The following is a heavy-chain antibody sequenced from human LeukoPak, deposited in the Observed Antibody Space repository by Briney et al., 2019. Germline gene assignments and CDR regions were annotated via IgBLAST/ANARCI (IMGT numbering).Heavy chain of an antibody. D-gene: IGHD2-2*02. CDR2: ISPIFGTA. V-gene: IGHV1-69*13. CDR1: GGTFSSYA. Sequence: ASVKVSCKASGGTFSSYAISWVRQAPGQGLEWMGGISPIFGTANYTQKFQGRVTITADESTSTAYMELSSLRSEDTAVYYCARGHCSSTSCYSGAFDIWGQGTMVTVSS. CDR3: ARGHCSSTSCYSGAFDI. J-gene: IGHJ3*02.